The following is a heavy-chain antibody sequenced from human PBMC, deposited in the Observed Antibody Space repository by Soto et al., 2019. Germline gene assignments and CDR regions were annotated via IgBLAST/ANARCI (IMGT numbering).Heavy chain of an antibody. CDR2: ITGGGGGT. CDR3: AKDSHGDYFVRGGYGRHRDDY. Sequence: EVQLLESGGGLVQPGGSLRLSCAASGFTFSSYAMSWVRQAPGKGLEWVSAITGGGGGTYYANSVKGRFTISRDNSKNTLYLQLTSLRAEDTAVYYCAKDSHGDYFVRGGYGRHRDDYWGQGTLVTVSS. CDR1: GFTFSSYA. V-gene: IGHV3-23*01. J-gene: IGHJ4*02. D-gene: IGHD3-10*02.